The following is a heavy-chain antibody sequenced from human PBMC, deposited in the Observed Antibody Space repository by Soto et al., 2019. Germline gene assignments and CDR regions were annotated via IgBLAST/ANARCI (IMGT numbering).Heavy chain of an antibody. CDR1: GFTFSSYA. V-gene: IGHV3-23*01. Sequence: GGSLRLSCAASGFTFSSYAMSWVRQAPGKGLEWVSAISGSGGSTYYADSVKGRFTISRDNSKNTLYLQMNSLRAEDTAVYYCATSRGFWSGYLSWVQGTLVTVSS. D-gene: IGHD3-3*01. J-gene: IGHJ4*02. CDR2: ISGSGGST. CDR3: ATSRGFWSGYLS.